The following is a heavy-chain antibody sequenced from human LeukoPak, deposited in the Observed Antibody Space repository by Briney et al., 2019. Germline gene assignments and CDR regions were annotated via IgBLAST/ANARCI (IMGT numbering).Heavy chain of an antibody. CDR3: ARATSPVAAPFDY. CDR2: ITPIFGTT. J-gene: IGHJ4*02. V-gene: IGHV1-69*06. Sequence: SVKVSCKASGGTFSNYGINWVRQAPGQGLEWMGGITPIFGTTNYVQKFQGRVTITADKSTSTAYMELSSLRSEDTAVYYCARATSPVAAPFDYWGQGTLVTVSS. D-gene: IGHD6-19*01. CDR1: GGTFSNYG.